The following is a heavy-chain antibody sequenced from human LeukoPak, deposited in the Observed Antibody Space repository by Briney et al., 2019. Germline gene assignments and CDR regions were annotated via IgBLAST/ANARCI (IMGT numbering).Heavy chain of an antibody. CDR2: IGGPTET. CDR3: AKDATPRNSIWDYFGK. D-gene: IGHD4-23*01. J-gene: IGHJ4*02. CDR1: GFSFDICA. V-gene: IGHV3-23*01. Sequence: GGSLRLSCVASGFSFDICAMSWVRQAPGKGPEWVSSIGGPTETFYADSVKGRFSVSRDNSQNTLYLQMNSLRAEDTAVYYCAKDATPRNSIWDYFGKWGQGALVTVST.